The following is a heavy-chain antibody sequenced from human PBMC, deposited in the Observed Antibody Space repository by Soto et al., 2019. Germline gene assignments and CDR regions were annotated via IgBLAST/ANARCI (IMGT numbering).Heavy chain of an antibody. J-gene: IGHJ4*02. CDR2: INAGSDKT. CDR1: GYTLTTYA. V-gene: IGHV1-3*01. Sequence: EASVKVSCKASGYTLTTYAIHWVRQAPGQRLEWMGWINAGSDKTKYSQKFQGRVTLTRDTSASTVYMELSSLRSEDTAVYYCARSGGYCSSTSCQNPYYFDYWGQGTLVTVSS. D-gene: IGHD2-2*01. CDR3: ARSGGYCSSTSCQNPYYFDY.